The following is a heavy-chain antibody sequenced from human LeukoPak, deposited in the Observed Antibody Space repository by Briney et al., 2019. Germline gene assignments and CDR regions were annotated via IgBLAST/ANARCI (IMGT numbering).Heavy chain of an antibody. CDR3: ARGLHYYDTSGYSFGLD. Sequence: LAGGSLRLSCAASGFTFSSYSMNWVRQAPGKGLEWVSYISSSSSTIYYADSVKGRFTISRDNAKNSLYLQMNSLRAEDTALYYCARGLHYYDTSGYSFGLDWGQGTLVTVSS. V-gene: IGHV3-48*04. CDR1: GFTFSSYS. D-gene: IGHD3-22*01. J-gene: IGHJ4*02. CDR2: ISSSSSTI.